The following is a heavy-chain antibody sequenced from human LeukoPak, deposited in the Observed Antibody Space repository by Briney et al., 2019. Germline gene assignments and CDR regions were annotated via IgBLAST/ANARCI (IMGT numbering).Heavy chain of an antibody. D-gene: IGHD1-26*01. CDR1: GGSISSYY. CDR2: IYYSGST. J-gene: IGHJ4*02. CDR3: ARAAHSGSLAPFDY. V-gene: IGHV4-59*12. Sequence: SETLSLTCTVSGGSISSYYWSWIRQPPGKGLERIGYIYYSGSTNYNPSLKSRVTMSVDTSKNQFSLKMSSVTAADTAVYYCARAAHSGSLAPFDYWGQGTLVTVSS.